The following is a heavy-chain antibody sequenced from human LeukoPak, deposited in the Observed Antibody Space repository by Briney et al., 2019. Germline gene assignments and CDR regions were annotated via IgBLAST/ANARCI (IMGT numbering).Heavy chain of an antibody. CDR3: ARDCRSTSCYEGTIDY. Sequence: PGGSLRLSCAASGFTFSSYWMHWVRHAPGKGLVWVSRINSDGSSTSYADSVKGRFTISRDNAKNTLYLQMNSLRAEDTAVYYCARDCRSTSCYEGTIDYWGQGTLVTVSS. CDR2: INSDGSST. V-gene: IGHV3-74*01. J-gene: IGHJ4*02. D-gene: IGHD2-2*01. CDR1: GFTFSSYW.